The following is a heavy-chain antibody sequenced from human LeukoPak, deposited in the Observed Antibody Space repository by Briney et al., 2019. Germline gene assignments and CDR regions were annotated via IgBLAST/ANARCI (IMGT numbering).Heavy chain of an antibody. CDR3: ARRAYIYGFDY. V-gene: IGHV5-51*01. Sequence: GESLKIFCKGSGYSFTSYWIGWVRQMPGKGLEWMGIIYPGDSDTRHSPSLQGQVIISADKSISTAYLQWSSLKASDTAMYYCARRAYIYGFDYWGQGTLVTVSS. D-gene: IGHD5-18*01. CDR1: GYSFTSYW. J-gene: IGHJ4*02. CDR2: IYPGDSDT.